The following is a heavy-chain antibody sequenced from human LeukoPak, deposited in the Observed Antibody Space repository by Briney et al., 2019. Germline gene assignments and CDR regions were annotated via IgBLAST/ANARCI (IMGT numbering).Heavy chain of an antibody. Sequence: GGSLRLSCAASGFTFSSYEMNWVRQAPGKGLEWVSYISSSGSTIYYADSVKDRFTISRDNAKNSLYLQMNSLRAEDTAVYYCARGLYGSGSYSTFGYWGQGTLVTVSS. CDR3: ARGLYGSGSYSTFGY. CDR2: ISSSGSTI. CDR1: GFTFSSYE. J-gene: IGHJ4*02. D-gene: IGHD3-10*01. V-gene: IGHV3-48*03.